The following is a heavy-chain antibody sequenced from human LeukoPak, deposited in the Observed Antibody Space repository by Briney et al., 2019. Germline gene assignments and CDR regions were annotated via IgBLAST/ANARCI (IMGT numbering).Heavy chain of an antibody. J-gene: IGHJ4*02. Sequence: ASVKVSCKASGGTFSSYAISWVRQAPGQGLEWMGGIIPIFGTANYAQEFQGRVTITTDESTSTAYMELSSLRSEDTAVYYCAHYGDLRFFDYWGQGTLVTVSS. CDR3: AHYGDLRFFDY. V-gene: IGHV1-69*05. D-gene: IGHD4-17*01. CDR1: GGTFSSYA. CDR2: IIPIFGTA.